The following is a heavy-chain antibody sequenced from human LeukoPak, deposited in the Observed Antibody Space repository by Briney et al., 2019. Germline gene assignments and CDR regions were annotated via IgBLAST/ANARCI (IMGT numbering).Heavy chain of an antibody. CDR2: IYSGGNT. CDR1: GFTVSSTY. CDR3: ARQFGDY. Sequence: GGSLRLSCAASGFTVSSTYMSWVRQAPGKGLEWVSVIYSGGNTYYADSVKGRFTISRDNSKNTLYLQMNSLRVEDTAVYYCARQFGDYWGQETLVTVSS. V-gene: IGHV3-53*01. D-gene: IGHD3-10*01. J-gene: IGHJ4*02.